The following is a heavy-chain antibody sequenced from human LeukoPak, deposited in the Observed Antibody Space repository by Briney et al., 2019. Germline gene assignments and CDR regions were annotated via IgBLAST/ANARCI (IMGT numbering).Heavy chain of an antibody. Sequence: AGGSLRLSCSASGFTFSSYAMHWVRQAPGKGLEWVAVISYDGSNKYYADSVKGRFTISRDNSKNTLYLQMNSLRAEDTAVYYCARDYDYYYYGMDVWGQGTTVTVSS. CDR1: GFTFSSYA. J-gene: IGHJ6*02. D-gene: IGHD3-16*01. V-gene: IGHV3-30*04. CDR2: ISYDGSNK. CDR3: ARDYDYYYYGMDV.